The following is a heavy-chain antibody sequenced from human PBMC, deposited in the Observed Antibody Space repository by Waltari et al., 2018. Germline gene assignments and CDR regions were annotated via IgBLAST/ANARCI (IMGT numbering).Heavy chain of an antibody. CDR3: ARKGVSTFDYYYGMDV. CDR2: IYHCGST. CDR1: GYSISSVYY. D-gene: IGHD6-13*01. J-gene: IGHJ6*02. V-gene: IGHV4-38-2*01. Sequence: QVQLQESRPGLLKPSVTLSRTCASPGYSISSVYYWSCILQPAGQGLEWIGSIYHCGSTYYNPAVKGRVTISVDTAKNQFSLKLSSVTAADTAVYYCARKGVSTFDYYYGMDVWGQGTTVTVSS.